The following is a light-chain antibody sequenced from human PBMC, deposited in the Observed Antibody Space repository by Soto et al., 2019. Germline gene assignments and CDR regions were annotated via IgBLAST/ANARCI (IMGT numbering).Light chain of an antibody. CDR3: QQYYSYPPVT. Sequence: AIQLTQSPSSLSASTGDRVTITCRASQGISSYLAWYQQKPGKAPKLLIYAASTLQSGVPSRFSGSGSGTDFTLTISCLQSEDFATYYCQQYYSYPPVTFGGGTRWIS. CDR1: QGISSY. CDR2: AAS. J-gene: IGKJ4*01. V-gene: IGKV1-8*01.